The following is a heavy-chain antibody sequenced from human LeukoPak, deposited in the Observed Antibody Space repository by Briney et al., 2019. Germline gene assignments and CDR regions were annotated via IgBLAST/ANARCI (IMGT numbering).Heavy chain of an antibody. CDR2: VYYSGST. J-gene: IGHJ5*02. D-gene: IGHD2-15*01. CDR3: ARDVDATSGWFDP. V-gene: IGHV4-39*07. CDR1: GGSISINNFW. Sequence: SETLSLTCSISGGSISINNFWWGWIRQSPGKAMEWVGSVYYSGSTYYNPSLTRRLTMSVDTSKNQFSLKLSSVTAADTAVYYCARDVDATSGWFDPWGQGTLVTVSS.